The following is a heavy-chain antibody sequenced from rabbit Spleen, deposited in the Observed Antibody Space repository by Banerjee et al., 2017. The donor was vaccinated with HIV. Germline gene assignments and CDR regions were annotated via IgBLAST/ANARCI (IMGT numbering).Heavy chain of an antibody. CDR2: IDVGAGST. CDR1: GFDFRHYYL. V-gene: IGHV1S45*01. D-gene: IGHD8-1*01. CDR3: ARDTGTSFSTYGMDL. Sequence: QEHLKETGGGLVQPGGSLTLSCKASGFDFRHYYLSWVRQAPGKGLEWIGIIDVGAGSTYSATWAKGRFTISKTSSTTVTLQMTSLTAADTATYFCARDTGTSFSTYGMDLWGQGTLVTVS. J-gene: IGHJ6*01.